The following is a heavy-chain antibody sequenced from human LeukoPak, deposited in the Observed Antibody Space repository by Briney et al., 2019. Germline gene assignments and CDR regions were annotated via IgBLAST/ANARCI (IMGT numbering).Heavy chain of an antibody. Sequence: GGSLRLSCAASGFTFSSYSMNWVRQAPGKGLEWVSSISSSSSYIYFAGSVKGRFTISRDNAKNSLYLQMNSLRAEDTAVYYCAGEYSSSSSYYGMDVWGQGTTVTVSS. J-gene: IGHJ6*02. V-gene: IGHV3-21*01. D-gene: IGHD6-6*01. CDR2: ISSSSSYI. CDR1: GFTFSSYS. CDR3: AGEYSSSSSYYGMDV.